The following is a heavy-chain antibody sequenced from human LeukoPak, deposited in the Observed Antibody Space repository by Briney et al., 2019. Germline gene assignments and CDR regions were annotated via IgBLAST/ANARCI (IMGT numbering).Heavy chain of an antibody. Sequence: GGSLRLSCAASGFTFSSYGMNWVRQAPGKGLEWVSTINNGGGSTYYADSVKGRFTISRDNSKNTLYLQMNSLRAEDTAVYYCAKVGDYDFWSGYTFDYWGQGTLVTVSS. J-gene: IGHJ4*02. D-gene: IGHD3-3*01. CDR1: GFTFSSYG. CDR2: INNGGGST. CDR3: AKVGDYDFWSGYTFDY. V-gene: IGHV3-23*01.